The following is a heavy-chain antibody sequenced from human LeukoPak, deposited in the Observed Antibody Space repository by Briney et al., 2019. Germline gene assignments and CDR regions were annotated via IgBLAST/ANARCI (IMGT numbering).Heavy chain of an antibody. J-gene: IGHJ6*02. V-gene: IGHV1-69*13. CDR3: TGGLTTVTFYGMDV. CDR2: IIPIFGTA. CDR1: GGTFSSYA. D-gene: IGHD4-17*01. Sequence: SVKVSCKASGGTFSSYAISWVRQAPGQGLKWMGGIIPIFGTANYAQKFQGRVTITADESTSTAYMELSSLRSEDTAVYYCTGGLTTVTFYGMDVWGQGTTVTVSS.